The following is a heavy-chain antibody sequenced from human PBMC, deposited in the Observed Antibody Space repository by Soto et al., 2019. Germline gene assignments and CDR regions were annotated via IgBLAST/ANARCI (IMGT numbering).Heavy chain of an antibody. D-gene: IGHD3-3*01. CDR1: GYTFTSNG. CDR2: ISAYNGNT. Sequence: QVQLVQSGAEVKKPGASVKVSCKASGYTFTSNGISWVRQAPGQGLEWMGWISAYNGNTNYAQKLQGRVTMPTDTSTSTAYMDLRSLSSDVTVVYYCARGGVTADFGVVIRDYYYYYYMDVWGKGTTVTVSS. J-gene: IGHJ6*03. CDR3: ARGGVTADFGVVIRDYYYYYYMDV. V-gene: IGHV1-18*01.